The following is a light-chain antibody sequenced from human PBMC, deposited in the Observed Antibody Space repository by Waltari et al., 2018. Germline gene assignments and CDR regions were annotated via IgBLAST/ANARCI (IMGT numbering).Light chain of an antibody. CDR2: GAS. Sequence: DIVITQFTATLSVSPGSGATLSCRASQSVSSNFAWYQQKPGQAPRLLIFGASTRATGIPARFSGSGSGTEFTLTISTLQSEDFAVYYCQQYNNWPLTFGGGTKVEIK. CDR3: QQYNNWPLT. CDR1: QSVSSN. J-gene: IGKJ4*01. V-gene: IGKV3-15*01.